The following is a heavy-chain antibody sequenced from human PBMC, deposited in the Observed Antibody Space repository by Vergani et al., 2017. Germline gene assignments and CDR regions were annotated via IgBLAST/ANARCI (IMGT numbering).Heavy chain of an antibody. CDR2: INHSGST. CDR3: ARVSDTRLKPKPSKEKTPGTWGMDV. J-gene: IGHJ6*02. V-gene: IGHV4-34*01. Sequence: QVQLQQWGAGLLKPSEPLSLTSAVYGGSFGGYYWSWIRQPPGKGLEWIGEINHSGSTNYNPSLKSRVTISVDTSKNQFSLKLSSVTAADTAVYYCARVSDTRLKPKPSKEKTPGTWGMDVWGQGTTVTVSS. CDR1: GGSFGGYY. D-gene: IGHD5-18*01.